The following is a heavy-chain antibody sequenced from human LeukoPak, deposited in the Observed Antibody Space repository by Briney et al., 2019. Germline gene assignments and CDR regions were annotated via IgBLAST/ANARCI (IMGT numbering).Heavy chain of an antibody. J-gene: IGHJ3*02. CDR3: AKEGDIVVVPAMLGGAFDI. CDR2: IRYDGSNK. D-gene: IGHD2-2*01. CDR1: GFTFSSYG. Sequence: GGSLRLSCAASGFTFSSYGMHWVRQAPGKGLEWVAFIRYDGSNKYYADSVKGRFTTSRDNSKNTLYLQMNSLRAEDTAVYYCAKEGDIVVVPAMLGGAFDIWGQGTMVTVSS. V-gene: IGHV3-30*02.